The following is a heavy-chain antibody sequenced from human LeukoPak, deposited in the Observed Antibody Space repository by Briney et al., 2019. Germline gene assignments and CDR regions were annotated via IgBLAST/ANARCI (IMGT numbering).Heavy chain of an antibody. Sequence: ASVKVSCKASGYTFTSYYMHWVRQAPGQGLEWMGIINPSGGSTSYAQKFQGRVTMTRDMSTSTVYMELSSLRSEDTAVYYCARDDILTGSRGSPYHWFDPWGQGTLVTVSS. J-gene: IGHJ5*02. V-gene: IGHV1-46*01. D-gene: IGHD3-9*01. CDR2: INPSGGST. CDR3: ARDDILTGSRGSPYHWFDP. CDR1: GYTFTSYY.